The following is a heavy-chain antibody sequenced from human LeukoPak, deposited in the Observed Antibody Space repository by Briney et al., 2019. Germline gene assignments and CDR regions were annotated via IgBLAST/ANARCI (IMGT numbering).Heavy chain of an antibody. CDR2: INTNTGNP. J-gene: IGHJ4*02. CDR3: ARVSTGYYDSSGYHDY. V-gene: IGHV7-4-1*02. CDR1: GYTFTSYA. Sequence: ASVKVSCKASGYTFTSYAMNWVRQAPGQGLEWMGWINTNTGNPTYAQGFTGRFVFSLDTSVSTAYLQISSLKAEDTAVYYCARVSTGYYDSSGYHDYWGQGTLVTVSS. D-gene: IGHD3-22*01.